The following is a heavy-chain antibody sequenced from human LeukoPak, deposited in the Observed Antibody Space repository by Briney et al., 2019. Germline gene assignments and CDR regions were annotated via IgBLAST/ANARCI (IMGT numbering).Heavy chain of an antibody. V-gene: IGHV4-39*01. J-gene: IGHJ4*02. CDR3: VRQIPGQQLGFDY. Sequence: SETLSLTCTVSGGSISSSSYYWGWIRQPPGKGLEWIGSIYYSGSTYYNPSLKSRVTISVDTSKNQFSLKLSSVTAADTAVYYCVRQIPGQQLGFDYWGQGTLVTVSS. D-gene: IGHD6-13*01. CDR2: IYYSGST. CDR1: GGSISSSSYY.